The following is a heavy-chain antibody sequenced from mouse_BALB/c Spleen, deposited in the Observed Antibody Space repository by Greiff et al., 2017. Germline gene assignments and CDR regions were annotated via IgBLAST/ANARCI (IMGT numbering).Heavy chain of an antibody. CDR2: ISSGGSYP. V-gene: IGHV5-9-4*01. CDR3: ARDSTGWYFDV. Sequence: EVQLQESGGGLVKPGGSLKLSCAASGFTFSGYAMSWVRQSPEKRLEWVAEISSGGSYPDYPDTVTGRFTISRDNAKNTLYLEMSSLRSEDTAMYYCARDSTGWYFDVWGAGTTVTVSS. CDR1: GFTFSGYA. J-gene: IGHJ1*01.